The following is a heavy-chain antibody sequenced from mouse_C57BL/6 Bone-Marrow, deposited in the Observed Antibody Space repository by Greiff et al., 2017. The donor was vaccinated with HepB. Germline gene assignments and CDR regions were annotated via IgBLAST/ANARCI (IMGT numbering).Heavy chain of an antibody. Sequence: QVQLQQSGAELVKPGASVKISCKASGYAFSSYWMNWVKQRPGKGLEWIGQIYPGDGDTNYNGKLKGKATLTADKSSSTAYMQLSSLTSEDSAVYFCARRGLIYYYCSSFAYWGQGTLVTVSA. D-gene: IGHD1-1*01. J-gene: IGHJ3*01. CDR3: ARRGLIYYYCSSFAY. V-gene: IGHV1-80*01. CDR1: GYAFSSYW. CDR2: IYPGDGDT.